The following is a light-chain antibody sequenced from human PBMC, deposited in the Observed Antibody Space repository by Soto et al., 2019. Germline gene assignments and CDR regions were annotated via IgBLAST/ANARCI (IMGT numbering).Light chain of an antibody. Sequence: QSALTQPPSVSAAPGQKVTISCSGSSSNIGNNYVSWYQQVPGTAPKLLIYDNNKRPSGIPDRFSGSNSGTSATLGITGLQTGDEADYYCGTWDSSLSASVFGTGTKVTVL. J-gene: IGLJ1*01. CDR2: DNN. CDR3: GTWDSSLSASV. V-gene: IGLV1-51*01. CDR1: SSNIGNNY.